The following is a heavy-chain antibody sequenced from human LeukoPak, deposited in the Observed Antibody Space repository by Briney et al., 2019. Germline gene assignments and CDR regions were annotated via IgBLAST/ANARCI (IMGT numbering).Heavy chain of an antibody. CDR3: ARGARISSSWYSSV. Sequence: ASVKVSCKTSGYTFSNYSVSWVRRAPGQGLEWMGWISAYNNNTNYAQKFQGRLTMTTDTSTSTAYMELRSLRSDDTAVYYCARGARISSSWYSSVWGQGTLITVS. CDR1: GYTFSNYS. CDR2: ISAYNNNT. V-gene: IGHV1-18*01. J-gene: IGHJ4*02. D-gene: IGHD2-2*01.